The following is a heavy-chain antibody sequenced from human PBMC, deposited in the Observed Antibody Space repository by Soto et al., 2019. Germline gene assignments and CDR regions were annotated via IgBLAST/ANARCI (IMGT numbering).Heavy chain of an antibody. CDR1: GFTFSSYG. J-gene: IGHJ6*02. Sequence: GGSLRLSSAASGFTFSSYGMHWVRQAPGKGLEWVAAISYDGSNKYYADSVKGRFTISRDNSKNTLYLQRNSLRAEDTAVYYCAKAAVVGATRYYYYGMDVWGQGTTVTVSS. V-gene: IGHV3-30*18. D-gene: IGHD1-26*01. CDR2: ISYDGSNK. CDR3: AKAAVVGATRYYYYGMDV.